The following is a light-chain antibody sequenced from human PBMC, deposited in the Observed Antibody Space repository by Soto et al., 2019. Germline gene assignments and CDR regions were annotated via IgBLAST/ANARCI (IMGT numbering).Light chain of an antibody. CDR1: GSDISAYNY. V-gene: IGLV2-14*01. CDR2: EVG. CDR3: NSFRVSHLYV. Sequence: QSALTQPASVSGSPGQSITISCSGTGSDISAYNYVSWYQQHPGKAPKLMIYEVGDRPSGLSNRFSGSKSGNTASLTISGLQAEDEADYYCNSFRVSHLYVFGTGTKVTVL. J-gene: IGLJ1*01.